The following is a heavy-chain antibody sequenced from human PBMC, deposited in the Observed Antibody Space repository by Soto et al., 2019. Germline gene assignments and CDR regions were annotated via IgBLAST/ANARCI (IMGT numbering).Heavy chain of an antibody. CDR2: ISAYNGNT. D-gene: IGHD3-3*01. V-gene: IGHV1-18*01. Sequence: QVQLVQSGAEVKKPGASVKVSCKASGYTFTSYGISWVRQAPGQGLEWMGWISAYNGNTNYAQKLQGRVTMTTDTSTRTAYMELRSLRSDDTVVYYCARGHYDFWSGPSDWFDPWGQGTLVTVSS. CDR3: ARGHYDFWSGPSDWFDP. J-gene: IGHJ5*02. CDR1: GYTFTSYG.